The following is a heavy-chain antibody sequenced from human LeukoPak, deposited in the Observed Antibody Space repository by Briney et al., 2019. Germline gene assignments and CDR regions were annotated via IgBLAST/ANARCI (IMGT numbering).Heavy chain of an antibody. Sequence: PGGSLRFSCAASGFTFSSYAMSWVRQAPGKGLEWVSAISGSGGSTYYADSVKGRFTISRDNSKITLYLQMNSLRAEDTAVYYCAKDRLSNGDPAAYWGQGTLVTVSS. J-gene: IGHJ4*02. CDR3: AKDRLSNGDPAAY. D-gene: IGHD4-17*01. CDR2: ISGSGGST. CDR1: GFTFSSYA. V-gene: IGHV3-23*01.